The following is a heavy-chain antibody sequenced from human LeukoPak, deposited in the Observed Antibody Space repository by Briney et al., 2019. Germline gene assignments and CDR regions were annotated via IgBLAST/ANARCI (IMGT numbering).Heavy chain of an antibody. J-gene: IGHJ5*02. CDR3: ARRHYGSGSYYNARRNGNWFDP. CDR2: INHSGST. V-gene: IGHV4-34*01. D-gene: IGHD3-10*01. Sequence: SETLSLTCAVYGGSFSGYYWSWIRQPPGKGLEWIGEINHSGSTNYNPSLKSRVTISVDTSKNQFSLKLSSVTAADTAVYYCARRHYGSGSYYNARRNGNWFDPWGQGTLVTVSS. CDR1: GGSFSGYY.